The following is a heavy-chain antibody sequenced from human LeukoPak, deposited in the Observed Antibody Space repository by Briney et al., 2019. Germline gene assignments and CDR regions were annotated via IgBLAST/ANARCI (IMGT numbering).Heavy chain of an antibody. V-gene: IGHV3-7*01. J-gene: IGHJ6*03. D-gene: IGHD6-25*01. CDR1: GFTFSNHW. Sequence: GGSLRLSCAASGFTFSNHWMNWVRQAPGKGLEWVAHIKQDESERNYVDSVKGRFPISRDNAKNSLYLQMNSLRAEDTAVYYCARFAAGGSYYYYMDVWGKGTTVTVSS. CDR3: ARFAAGGSYYYYMDV. CDR2: IKQDESER.